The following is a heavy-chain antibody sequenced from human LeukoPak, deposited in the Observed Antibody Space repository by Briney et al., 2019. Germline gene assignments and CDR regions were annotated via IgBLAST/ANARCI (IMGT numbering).Heavy chain of an antibody. D-gene: IGHD3-3*01. Sequence: NSSETLSLTCAVSGYSISSGYYWGWIRQPPGKGLEWIGSIYHSGSTYYNPSLKSRVTISVDTSKNQFSLKLSSVTAADTAVYYCASRDFWSGYYGCVFDYWGQGTLVTVSS. CDR2: IYHSGST. CDR1: GYSISSGYY. CDR3: ASRDFWSGYYGCVFDY. V-gene: IGHV4-38-2*01. J-gene: IGHJ4*02.